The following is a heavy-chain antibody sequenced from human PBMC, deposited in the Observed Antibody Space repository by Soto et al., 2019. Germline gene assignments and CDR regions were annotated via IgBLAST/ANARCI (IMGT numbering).Heavy chain of an antibody. CDR2: IIPIFGTA. V-gene: IGHV1-69*13. CDR1: GGTFSSYA. Sequence: SVKVSCKASGGTFSSYAISWVRQAPGQGLEWMGGIIPIFGTANYAQKFQGRVTITADESTSTAYMELSSLRSDDTAVYYCARDERETCLDNRCYYFDYWGQGTPVTVSS. CDR3: ARDERETCLDNRCYYFDY. D-gene: IGHD2-2*01. J-gene: IGHJ4*02.